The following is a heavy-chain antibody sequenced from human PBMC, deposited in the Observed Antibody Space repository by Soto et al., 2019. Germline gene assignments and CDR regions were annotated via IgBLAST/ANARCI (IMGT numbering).Heavy chain of an antibody. CDR2: INWNSGNI. D-gene: IGHD2-21*01. CDR1: GFRFDDYA. V-gene: IGHV3-9*01. J-gene: IGHJ4*02. CDR3: AKDRGFDPTAYSFDF. Sequence: EVQLVESGGGLVQPGGSLRLSCAASGFRFDDYAMHWVRQAPGRGLEWVSTINWNSGNIDYADSVKGRFTISRDNAKNSLYLQMNSLRAEDTALYYCAKDRGFDPTAYSFDFWGQGTLVTVSS.